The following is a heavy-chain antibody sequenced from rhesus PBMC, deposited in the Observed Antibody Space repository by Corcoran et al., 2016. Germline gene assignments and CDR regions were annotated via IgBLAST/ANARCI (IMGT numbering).Heavy chain of an antibody. D-gene: IGHD3-3*01. CDR3: ARVGNFLTLGMALDS. J-gene: IGHJ6*01. CDR2: ISYDGSKK. V-gene: IGHV3-54*02. Sequence: EVQLVESGGGLVQPGGSLRLSCAASGFTFSSYGMHWVCQAPGKVLEWVAVISYDGSKKYYADSVKYLFTISRDNSKNMLYLQMNNLTLEETAVYYCARVGNFLTLGMALDSWDQAVVVTVSS. CDR1: GFTFSSYG.